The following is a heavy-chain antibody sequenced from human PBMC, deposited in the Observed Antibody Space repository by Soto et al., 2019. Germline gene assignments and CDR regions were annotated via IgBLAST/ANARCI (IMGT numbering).Heavy chain of an antibody. V-gene: IGHV1-3*04. CDR2: INTGNGNT. Sequence: QVQLVQSGAEVKKPGASVKVACKASGITYTTYAIHWVRQAPGQGLERMGWINTGNGNTRYSQRFQGRVTLTTDTSASTAYMDVSSLTSEDTAVYYCARAISGYVSWGQGTLITVSS. CDR3: ARAISGYVS. D-gene: IGHD5-12*01. CDR1: GITYTTYA. J-gene: IGHJ5*02.